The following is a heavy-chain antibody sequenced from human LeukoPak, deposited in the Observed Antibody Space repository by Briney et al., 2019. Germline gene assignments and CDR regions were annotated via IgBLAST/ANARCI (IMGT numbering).Heavy chain of an antibody. J-gene: IGHJ4*02. CDR3: ARVGTYYDFWSGYFPWYFDY. CDR2: IYYSGST. V-gene: IGHV4-39*07. CDR1: GGSISSSSYY. Sequence: ETLSLTCTVSGGSISSSSYYWGWIRQPPGKGLEWIGSIYYSGSTYYNPSLKSRVTISVDTSKSQFSLKLSSVTAADTAVYYCARVGTYYDFWSGYFPWYFDYWGQGTLVTVSS. D-gene: IGHD3-3*01.